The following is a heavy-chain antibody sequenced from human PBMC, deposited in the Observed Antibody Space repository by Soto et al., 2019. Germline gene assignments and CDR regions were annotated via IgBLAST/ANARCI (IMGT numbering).Heavy chain of an antibody. CDR1: GGSISSGDYY. CDR2: IYYSGST. CDR3: ARGRVAVAGTADY. J-gene: IGHJ4*02. Sequence: QVQLQESGPGLVKPSQTLSLTCTVSGGSISSGDYYWSWIRQPPGKGLEWIGYIYYSGSTYYNPSLKSRVTISLATSTNQFSLKLSSVTAADTAVYYCARGRVAVAGTADYWGQGTLVTVSS. V-gene: IGHV4-30-4*01. D-gene: IGHD6-19*01.